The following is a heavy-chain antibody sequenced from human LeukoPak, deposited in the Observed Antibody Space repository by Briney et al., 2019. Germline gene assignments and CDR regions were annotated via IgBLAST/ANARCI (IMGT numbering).Heavy chain of an antibody. D-gene: IGHD6-13*01. CDR2: INPNSGGT. J-gene: IGHJ4*02. CDR1: GYTFTGCY. Sequence: ASVKVSCKASGYTFTGCYMHWVRQAPGQGLEWMGWINPNSGGTNYAQKFQGRVTMTRDTSISTAYMELSRLRSDDTAVYYCARGQQLVRGFDYWGQGTLVTVSS. CDR3: ARGQQLVRGFDY. V-gene: IGHV1-2*02.